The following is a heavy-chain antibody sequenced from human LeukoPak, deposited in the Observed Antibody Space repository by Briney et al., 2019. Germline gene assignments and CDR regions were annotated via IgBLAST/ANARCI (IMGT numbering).Heavy chain of an antibody. Sequence: GGSLRLSCAASGFTFSSYAMTWIRQIPGKGLEWVSSISGSGGSTYYADSVKGRFTISRDNSKNTLYLQMNSLRAEDTAVYYCAKDGSASPMVAATGDYWGQGTLVTVSS. CDR2: ISGSGGST. D-gene: IGHD2-15*01. V-gene: IGHV3-23*01. J-gene: IGHJ4*02. CDR3: AKDGSASPMVAATGDY. CDR1: GFTFSSYA.